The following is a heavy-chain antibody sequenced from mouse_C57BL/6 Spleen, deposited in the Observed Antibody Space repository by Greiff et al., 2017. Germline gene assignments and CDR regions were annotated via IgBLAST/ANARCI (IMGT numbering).Heavy chain of an antibody. CDR2: INPNNGGT. V-gene: IGHV1-26*01. J-gene: IGHJ2*01. CDR3: AIYYSNYDFDY. Sequence: VQLQQSGPELVKPGASVKISCKASGYTFTDYYMNWVKQSHGKSLEWIGDINPNNGGTSYNQKFKGKATLTVDKSSSTAYMELRSLTSEDSAVYYCAIYYSNYDFDYWGQGTTLTVSS. D-gene: IGHD2-5*01. CDR1: GYTFTDYY.